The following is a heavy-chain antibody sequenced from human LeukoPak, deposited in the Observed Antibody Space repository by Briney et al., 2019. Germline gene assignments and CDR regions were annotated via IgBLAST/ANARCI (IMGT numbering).Heavy chain of an antibody. Sequence: SGPVLVKSTETLTLTCTVSGFSLSNARMGVSWIRQPPGKALEWLAHIFSNDEKSYSTSLKSRLTISKDTSKSQVVLTMTNMDPVDTATYYCARTIFNDILTGHFDYWGQGTLVTVSS. D-gene: IGHD3-9*01. J-gene: IGHJ4*02. V-gene: IGHV2-26*01. CDR3: ARTIFNDILTGHFDY. CDR2: IFSNDEK. CDR1: GFSLSNARMG.